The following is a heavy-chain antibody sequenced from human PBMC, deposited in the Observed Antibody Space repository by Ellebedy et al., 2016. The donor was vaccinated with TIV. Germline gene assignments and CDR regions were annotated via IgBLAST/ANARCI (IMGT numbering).Heavy chain of an antibody. J-gene: IGHJ1*01. CDR1: GYTFTSYY. CDR3: ARGAADYDVLTGTGEYFQH. V-gene: IGHV1-46*01. D-gene: IGHD3-9*01. Sequence: AASVKVSCKASGYTFTSYYMDWVRQAPGQGLEWMGIINPSGGWTKNTQKFQGRVTMTSDTSTSIVYMELSSLKSEDTAVYYSARGAADYDVLTGTGEYFQHWGQGTLVTVSS. CDR2: INPSGGWT.